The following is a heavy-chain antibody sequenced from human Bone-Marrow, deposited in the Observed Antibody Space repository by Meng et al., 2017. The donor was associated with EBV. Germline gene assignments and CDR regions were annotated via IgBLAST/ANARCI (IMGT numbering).Heavy chain of an antibody. CDR2: INHSGST. V-gene: IGHV4-34*01. D-gene: IGHD3-3*01. J-gene: IGHJ4*02. CDR3: ARTRGGGRRIFGVFDY. CDR1: GGSFSGYY. Sequence: QVQLQQWGAGLLKPSETLSLTCAVYGGSFSGYYWSWIRQPPGKGLEWIGEINHSGSTNYNPSLKSRVTISVDTSKNQFSLKLSSVTAADTAVYYCARTRGGGRRIFGVFDYWGQGTLVTASS.